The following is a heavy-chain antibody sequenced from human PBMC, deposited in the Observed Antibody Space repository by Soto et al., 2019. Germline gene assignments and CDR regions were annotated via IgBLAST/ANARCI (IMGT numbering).Heavy chain of an antibody. V-gene: IGHV1-2*02. CDR2: INPNNGDT. CDR3: ARAFVYYDSGGYLLW. J-gene: IGHJ4*02. Sequence: QVQLVQSGAEVKKPGASVKVSCKASGYTFTGYYLHWVRQAPGQGLEWMGWINPNNGDTNYAQKFQDRVTMTRDTSVSTADMELSRLRSDDAAVYYCARAFVYYDSGGYLLWWGQGALVTVSS. D-gene: IGHD3-22*01. CDR1: GYTFTGYY.